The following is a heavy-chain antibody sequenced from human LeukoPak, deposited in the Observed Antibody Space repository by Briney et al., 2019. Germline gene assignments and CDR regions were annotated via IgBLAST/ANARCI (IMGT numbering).Heavy chain of an antibody. CDR2: INHSGST. D-gene: IGHD3-10*01. CDR1: GGSFSGYY. Sequence: SETLSLTCAVYGGSFSGYYWSWIRQPPGKGLEWIGEINHSGSTNYNPSLKSRVTISVDTSKNQFSLKLSSVTAADTAVYYCARPMVRGSGVDYWGQGTLVTVSS. V-gene: IGHV4-34*01. J-gene: IGHJ4*02. CDR3: ARPMVRGSGVDY.